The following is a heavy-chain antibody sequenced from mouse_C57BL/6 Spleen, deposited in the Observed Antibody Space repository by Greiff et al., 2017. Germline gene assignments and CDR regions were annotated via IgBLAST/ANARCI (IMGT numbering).Heavy chain of an antibody. CDR2: ISYDGSN. CDR3: AREGGFITTVVARYFDV. Sequence: EVQLQESGPGLVKPSQSLSLTCSVTGYSITSGYYWNWIRQFPGNKLEWMGYISYDGSNNYNPSLKNRISITRDTSKNQFFLKLNSVTTEDTATYYCAREGGFITTVVARYFDVWGTGTTVTVSS. J-gene: IGHJ1*03. D-gene: IGHD1-1*01. V-gene: IGHV3-6*01. CDR1: GYSITSGYY.